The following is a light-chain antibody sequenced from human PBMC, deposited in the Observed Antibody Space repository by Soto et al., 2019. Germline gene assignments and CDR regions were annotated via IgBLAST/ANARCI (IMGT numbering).Light chain of an antibody. CDR3: CSYAGSRFYV. J-gene: IGLJ1*01. Sequence: QSALTQPASVSGSPGQSITISCTGTSSDVGSYNLVSWYQHHPGKAPKLMIYEVSKRPSGVSNRFSASKSGGTASLTISGRQAEDEADYYCCSYAGSRFYVFGTGTKVTVL. CDR2: EVS. CDR1: SSDVGSYNL. V-gene: IGLV2-23*02.